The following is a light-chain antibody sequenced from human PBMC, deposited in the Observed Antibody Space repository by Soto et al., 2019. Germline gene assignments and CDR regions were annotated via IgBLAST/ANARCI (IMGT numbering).Light chain of an antibody. J-gene: IGKJ1*01. Sequence: GTLSLSPVERATLSCRASQSVSNNYLAWYQQKPGQAPRLLIYGASNRATGIPDRFSGSGSGTDFTLTISRLEPEDFAVYYCQQYGGSGTFGQGTKVDTK. V-gene: IGKV3-20*01. CDR1: QSVSNNY. CDR3: QQYGGSGT. CDR2: GAS.